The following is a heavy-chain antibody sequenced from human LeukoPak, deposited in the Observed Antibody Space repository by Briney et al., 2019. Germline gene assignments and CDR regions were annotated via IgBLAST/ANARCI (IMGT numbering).Heavy chain of an antibody. J-gene: IGHJ4*02. V-gene: IGHV3-21*01. CDR2: ISSSSSYI. CDR1: GFTFSSYS. Sequence: GGSLRLSCAAPGFTFSSYSMNWVRQAPGKGLEWVSSISSSSSYIYYADSVKGRFTISRDNAKNSLYLQMNSLRAEDTAVYYCARDALILRFLAWSPYFDYWGQGTLVTVSS. CDR3: ARDALILRFLAWSPYFDY. D-gene: IGHD3-3*01.